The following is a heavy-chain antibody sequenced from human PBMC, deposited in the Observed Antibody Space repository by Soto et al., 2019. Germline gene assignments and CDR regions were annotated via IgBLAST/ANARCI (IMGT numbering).Heavy chain of an antibody. D-gene: IGHD3-10*01. J-gene: IGHJ6*02. CDR2: ISAYNGNT. CDR1: GYTFTNYG. Sequence: QVQLVQSGAEVKKPGASVKVSCKASGYTFTNYGITWVRQAPGQGLEWMGWISAYNGNTNYAQKLQGRVTMTTDTSTTTVYMELRSLRSDDTAVYYCASSYYGSGTPYYYGMDVWGQGTTVTVSS. CDR3: ASSYYGSGTPYYYGMDV. V-gene: IGHV1-18*01.